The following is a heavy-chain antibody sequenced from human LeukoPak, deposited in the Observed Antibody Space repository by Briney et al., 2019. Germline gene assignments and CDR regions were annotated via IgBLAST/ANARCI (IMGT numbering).Heavy chain of an antibody. Sequence: PSETLSLTCTASSGSISSTSYYWGWIRQPPGKGLEWIGGIIYSGNTYYNPSLKSRVTISVDTTKNQFSLKLTSVTAADTAVSYCARAQIAARRDFDHWGQGTLVTVSS. V-gene: IGHV4-39*07. CDR2: IIYSGNT. J-gene: IGHJ4*02. D-gene: IGHD6-6*01. CDR1: SGSISSTSYY. CDR3: ARAQIAARRDFDH.